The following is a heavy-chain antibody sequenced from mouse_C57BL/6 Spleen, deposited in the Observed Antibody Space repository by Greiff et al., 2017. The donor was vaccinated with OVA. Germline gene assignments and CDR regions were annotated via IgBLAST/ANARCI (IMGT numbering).Heavy chain of an antibody. Sequence: EVQLVESGPGLVKPSQSLSLTCSVTGYSITSGYYWNWIRQFPGNKLEWMGYISYDGSNNYNPSLKNRISITRDTSKNQFFLKLNSVTTEDTATYYCAREGTARGFAYWGQGTLVTVSA. CDR3: AREGTARGFAY. D-gene: IGHD3-1*01. CDR1: GYSITSGYY. J-gene: IGHJ3*01. CDR2: ISYDGSN. V-gene: IGHV3-6*01.